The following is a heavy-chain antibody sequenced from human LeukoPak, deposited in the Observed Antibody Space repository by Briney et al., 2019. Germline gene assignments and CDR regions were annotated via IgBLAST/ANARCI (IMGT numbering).Heavy chain of an antibody. V-gene: IGHV3-11*04. Sequence: GGSLRLSCAASGFTFSDYYMSWIRQAPGKGLEWVSYISSSGSTIYYADSVKGRFTISRDNAKNSLYLQMNSLRAEDTAVYYCAGAGSGWYPHAFDIWGQGTMVTVSS. J-gene: IGHJ3*02. CDR1: GFTFSDYY. CDR2: ISSSGSTI. CDR3: AGAGSGWYPHAFDI. D-gene: IGHD6-19*01.